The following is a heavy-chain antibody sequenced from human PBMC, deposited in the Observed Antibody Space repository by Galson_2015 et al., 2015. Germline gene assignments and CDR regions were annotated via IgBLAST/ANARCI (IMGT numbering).Heavy chain of an antibody. Sequence: SLRLSCAASGFTFSSYWMSWVRQAPGKGLEWVANIKQDGSEKYYVDSVKGRFTISRDNAKNSLYLQMNSLRAEDTAVYYCASVKAMDYYGMDVWGQGTTVTVSS. CDR3: ASVKAMDYYGMDV. J-gene: IGHJ6*02. V-gene: IGHV3-7*01. D-gene: IGHD5-18*01. CDR2: IKQDGSEK. CDR1: GFTFSSYW.